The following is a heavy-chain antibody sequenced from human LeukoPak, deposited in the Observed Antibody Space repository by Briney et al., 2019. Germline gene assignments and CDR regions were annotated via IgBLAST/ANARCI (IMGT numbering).Heavy chain of an antibody. CDR3: ASRRAHYGSGREDAFDI. D-gene: IGHD3-10*01. CDR2: IYPGDSDT. CDR1: GYSFTSYW. V-gene: IGHV5-51*01. J-gene: IGHJ3*02. Sequence: GESLKISCRGSGYSFTSYWIGWVRQMPGKGLEWMGIIYPGDSDTRYSPSFQGQVTISADKSISTAYLQWSSLKASDTAMYYCASRRAHYGSGREDAFDIWGQGTMVTVSS.